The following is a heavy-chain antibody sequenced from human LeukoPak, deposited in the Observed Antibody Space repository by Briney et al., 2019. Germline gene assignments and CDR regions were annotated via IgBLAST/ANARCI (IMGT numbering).Heavy chain of an antibody. J-gene: IGHJ1*01. CDR3: ATGGYCSGGSCSEYFQH. V-gene: IGHV4-34*01. D-gene: IGHD2-15*01. CDR2: INHSGST. Sequence: SETLSLTCAVYGGSFSGYYWSWIRQPPGKGLEWIGEINHSGSTNYNPSLKSRVTISVDMSKNQFSLKLSSVTAADTAVYYCATGGYCSGGSCSEYFQHWGQGTLVTVSS. CDR1: GGSFSGYY.